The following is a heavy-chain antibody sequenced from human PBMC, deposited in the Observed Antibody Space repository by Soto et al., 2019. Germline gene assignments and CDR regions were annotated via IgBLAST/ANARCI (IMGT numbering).Heavy chain of an antibody. CDR3: TTNGTIDY. CDR2: IKSKTDGGTT. V-gene: IGHV3-15*01. J-gene: IGHJ4*02. Sequence: GGSLRLSCAASGFAFSNAWMTWVRQAPGKGLEWLGRIKSKTDGGTTYYAAPVKGRFTISRDDSRNAVCLQMNSLKTEDTAVYYCTTNGTIDYWGQGTLVTVSS. CDR1: GFAFSNAW. D-gene: IGHD1-7*01.